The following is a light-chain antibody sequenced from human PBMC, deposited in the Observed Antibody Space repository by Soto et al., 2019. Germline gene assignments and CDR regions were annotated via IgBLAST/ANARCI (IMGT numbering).Light chain of an antibody. CDR1: QTISSW. CDR3: QHYYSYPEA. CDR2: KAS. Sequence: DIQMTQSPSTLSGYVADRVTMTCRARQTISSWLAWYQQKPGKAPKLLIYKASTLKSGVPSRFSGGGSGTEFTLTISSLQPDDFATYYCQHYYSYPEAFGQGTKVDIK. J-gene: IGKJ1*01. V-gene: IGKV1-5*03.